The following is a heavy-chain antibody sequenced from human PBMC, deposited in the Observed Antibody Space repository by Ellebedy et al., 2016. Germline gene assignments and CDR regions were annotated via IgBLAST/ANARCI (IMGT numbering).Heavy chain of an antibody. CDR1: GFTVSSNY. CDR3: ARGNYYDTSGITGFDC. CDR2: IYSGGTI. Sequence: GESLKISCAVSGFTVSSNYMSWVRQAPGKGLEWVSVIYSGGTIYYADSVKGRFTISRDNSKNTLYLQMNSLRAEDTAVYYCARGNYYDTSGITGFDCWGQGTLVTVSS. D-gene: IGHD3-22*01. J-gene: IGHJ4*02. V-gene: IGHV3-53*01.